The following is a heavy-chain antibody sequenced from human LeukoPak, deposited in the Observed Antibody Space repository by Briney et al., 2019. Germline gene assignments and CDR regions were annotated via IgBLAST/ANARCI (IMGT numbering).Heavy chain of an antibody. D-gene: IGHD2-8*01. CDR2: IYPGDSDT. Sequence: GESLQISCKGSGYSFASYWIGWVRPMPGKGLEWMGIIYPGDSDTRYSPSFQGQVTISADKSISTAYLQWSSLKASDTAMYYCARHESCSNGVCYQINSWGQGTLVTVSS. V-gene: IGHV5-51*01. CDR3: ARHESCSNGVCYQINS. J-gene: IGHJ4*02. CDR1: GYSFASYW.